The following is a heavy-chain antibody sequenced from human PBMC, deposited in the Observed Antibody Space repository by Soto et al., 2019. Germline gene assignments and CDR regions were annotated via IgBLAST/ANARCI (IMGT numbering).Heavy chain of an antibody. Sequence: ASVKVSCKASGYTFTSYGYAWVRQAPGQGLEWMGWISAYNGDTDYAQKFQGRVTLTRNTSTSTAYMELRNLGSDDTAVYYCARWPEADDWGQGTLVTVSS. CDR3: ARWPEADD. CDR2: ISAYNGDT. CDR1: GYTFTSYG. V-gene: IGHV1-18*01. J-gene: IGHJ4*02.